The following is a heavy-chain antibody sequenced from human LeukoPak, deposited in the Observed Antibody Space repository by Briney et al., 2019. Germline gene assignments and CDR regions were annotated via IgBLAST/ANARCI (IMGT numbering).Heavy chain of an antibody. CDR3: ARDPVPAAIQGPDY. CDR2: ISAFNDNT. CDR1: GYTFTSYG. V-gene: IGHV1-18*01. Sequence: ASVKVSCKASGYTFTSYGISWVRQAPGQGLEWMGWISAFNDNTNYAQKFQGRVTMTRDTSTSTVYMELSSLRSEDTAVYYCARDPVPAAIQGPDYWGQGTLVTVSS. D-gene: IGHD2-2*02. J-gene: IGHJ4*02.